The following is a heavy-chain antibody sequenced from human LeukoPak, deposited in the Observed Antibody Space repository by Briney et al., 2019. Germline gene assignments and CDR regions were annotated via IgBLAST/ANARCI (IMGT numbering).Heavy chain of an antibody. J-gene: IGHJ4*02. CDR2: IYYSGST. Sequence: SETLSLTCTVSGGSISRSSYYWGWIRQPPGKGLEWIGSIYYSGSTYYNPSLKSRVTISVDTSKNQFSLKLSSVTAADTAVYYCARLGLSYYYDSSGYYSTHFDYWGQGTLVTVSS. D-gene: IGHD3-22*01. CDR1: GGSISRSSYY. V-gene: IGHV4-39*01. CDR3: ARLGLSYYYDSSGYYSTHFDY.